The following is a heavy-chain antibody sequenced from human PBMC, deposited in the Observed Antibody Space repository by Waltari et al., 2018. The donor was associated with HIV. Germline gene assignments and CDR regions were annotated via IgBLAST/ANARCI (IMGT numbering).Heavy chain of an antibody. V-gene: IGHV3-15*01. CDR1: GFTFSNAW. D-gene: IGHD3-9*01. Sequence: EVQLVESGGGLVKPGGSLRLSCAASGFTFSNAWMSWVRQALGKGLEWVGRIKSKTDGGTTDYAAPVKGRFTISRDDSKNTLYLQMNSLKTEDTAVYYCTTGKWFFLTGQYYFDYWGQGTLVTVSS. CDR2: IKSKTDGGTT. CDR3: TTGKWFFLTGQYYFDY. J-gene: IGHJ4*02.